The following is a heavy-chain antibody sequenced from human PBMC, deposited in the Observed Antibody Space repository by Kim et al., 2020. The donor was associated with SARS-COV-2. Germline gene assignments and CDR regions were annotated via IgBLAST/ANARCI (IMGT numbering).Heavy chain of an antibody. V-gene: IGHV4-39*01. CDR3: ARHLRGSSWFDC. Sequence: SNPSLQSRRTLSVETSKNQFSLKMSSVTAADTAVFYCARHLRGSSWFDCWGQGTLVTVSP. J-gene: IGHJ4*02. D-gene: IGHD6-13*01.